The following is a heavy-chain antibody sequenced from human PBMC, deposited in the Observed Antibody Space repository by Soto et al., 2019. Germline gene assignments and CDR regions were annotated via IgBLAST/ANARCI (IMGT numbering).Heavy chain of an antibody. V-gene: IGHV1-69*02. Sequence: QVQLVQSGTEVKKPGSSVKVSCKASGDTFSFYTINWLRQAPGLGLEWVGRINPIVSMSNYAQKFQGRFSMTADKSTSTAYMELRSLRSDDTAMYFCAASYGSGYRAFDYWGQGALVIVSS. J-gene: IGHJ4*02. CDR1: GDTFSFYT. CDR3: AASYGSGYRAFDY. CDR2: INPIVSMS. D-gene: IGHD3-10*01.